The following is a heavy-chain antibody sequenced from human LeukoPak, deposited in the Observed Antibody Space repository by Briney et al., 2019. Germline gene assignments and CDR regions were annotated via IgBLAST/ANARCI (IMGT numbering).Heavy chain of an antibody. CDR3: ARDRSYSNFAYFDY. V-gene: IGHV4-59*01. CDR1: GGSISGYY. J-gene: IGHJ4*02. Sequence: SETLSLTCTVSGGSISGYYWSWIRQSPGKGLEWIGYIYYSGSTNYNPSLKRRVTISVDTSNNQFSLRLSSVTAADTAVYYCARDRSYSNFAYFDYWGQGTLVTVSS. D-gene: IGHD4-11*01. CDR2: IYYSGST.